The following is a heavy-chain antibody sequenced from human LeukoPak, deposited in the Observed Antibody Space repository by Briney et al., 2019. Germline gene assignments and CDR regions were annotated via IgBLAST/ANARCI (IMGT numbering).Heavy chain of an antibody. CDR2: INPSGGST. J-gene: IGHJ6*03. D-gene: IGHD6-13*01. CDR1: GYTFTIYY. V-gene: IGHV1-46*01. CDR3: ARDSTAAGTGDYYYYMDV. Sequence: ASVKVSCKASGYTFTIYYMHWVRQAPGQGLEWMGIINPSGGSTSYAQKFQGRVTMTRDMSTSTVYMELSSLRSEDTAVYYCARDSTAAGTGDYYYYMDVWGKGTTVTVSS.